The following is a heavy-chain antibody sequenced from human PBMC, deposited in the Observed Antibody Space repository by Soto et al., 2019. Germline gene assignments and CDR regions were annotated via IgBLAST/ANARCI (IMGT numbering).Heavy chain of an antibody. Sequence: DTLSLTCTVPGGSISSGDYYWSWIRQPPGKGLEWIGYIYYSGSTYYNPSLKSRVTISVDTSKNQFSLKLSSVTAAATAVYYCARVTPIVARVWGQGTLVTVS. D-gene: IGHD6-6*01. CDR2: IYYSGST. CDR3: ARVTPIVARV. V-gene: IGHV4-30-4*02. J-gene: IGHJ4*02. CDR1: GGSISSGDYY.